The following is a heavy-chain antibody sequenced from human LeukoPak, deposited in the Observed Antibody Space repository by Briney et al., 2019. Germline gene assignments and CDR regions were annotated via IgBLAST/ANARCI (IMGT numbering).Heavy chain of an antibody. Sequence: GGSLRLSCAASGFTFGSYRMNWVRQAPGKGLEWVSSISRSSAYIYYADSVKGRFTISRDNAKNSLYLQMNSLRAEDTAVYYCASFPPYMVRTDAFDIWGQGTMVTVSS. CDR3: ASFPPYMVRTDAFDI. CDR2: ISRSSAYI. V-gene: IGHV3-21*01. CDR1: GFTFGSYR. J-gene: IGHJ3*02. D-gene: IGHD3-10*01.